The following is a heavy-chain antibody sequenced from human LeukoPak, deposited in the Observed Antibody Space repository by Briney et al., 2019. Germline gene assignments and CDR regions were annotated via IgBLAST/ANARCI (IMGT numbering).Heavy chain of an antibody. D-gene: IGHD2-2*01. V-gene: IGHV1-8*01. J-gene: IGHJ5*02. CDR3: ARGLRPTPQRYCSSTSCSSWFDP. Sequence: ASVKVSCKASGYTFTSYDINWVRQATGQGLEWMGWMNPNSGNAGYAQKFQGRVTMTRNTSISTAYMELSSLRSEDTAVYYCARGLRPTPQRYCSSTSCSSWFDPWGQGTLVTVSS. CDR2: MNPNSGNA. CDR1: GYTFTSYD.